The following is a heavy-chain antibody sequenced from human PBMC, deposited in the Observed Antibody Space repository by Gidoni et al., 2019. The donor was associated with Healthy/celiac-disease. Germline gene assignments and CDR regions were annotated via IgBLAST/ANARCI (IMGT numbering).Heavy chain of an antibody. Sequence: QVQLVESGGGVVQPGRSLRLSCAASGFTFSSYAMHWVRQAPGKGLEWVAVISYDGSNKYYADSVKGRFTISRDNSKNTLYLQMNSLRAEDTAVYYCARDEGGGSGWYCFDYWGQGTLVTVSS. D-gene: IGHD6-19*01. CDR1: GFTFSSYA. CDR3: ARDEGGGSGWYCFDY. J-gene: IGHJ4*02. V-gene: IGHV3-30-3*01. CDR2: ISYDGSNK.